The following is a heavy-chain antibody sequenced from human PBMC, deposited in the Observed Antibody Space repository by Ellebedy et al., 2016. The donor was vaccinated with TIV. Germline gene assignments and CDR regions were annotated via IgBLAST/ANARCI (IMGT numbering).Heavy chain of an antibody. CDR3: MRKLGVTAFDY. CDR2: FSWNSGSI. J-gene: IGHJ4*02. Sequence: SLKISXAASGLSIDDYAMHWVRQDPGNGLERVPRFSWNSGSIGYAHSVKGRFAISRDNAKNSLYLQMNSLRYDDTAMYYCMRKLGVTAFDYWGQGTLVTVSS. V-gene: IGHV3-9*01. CDR1: GLSIDDYA. D-gene: IGHD2-21*02.